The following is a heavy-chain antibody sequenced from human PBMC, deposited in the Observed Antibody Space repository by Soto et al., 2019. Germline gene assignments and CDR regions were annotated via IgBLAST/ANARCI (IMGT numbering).Heavy chain of an antibody. CDR3: ARWWGATVVKDQYYFDY. J-gene: IGHJ4*02. CDR2: IYYSGST. CDR1: GGSISSGGYY. Sequence: QVQLQESGPGLVKPSQTLSLTCTVSGGSISSGGYYWSWIRQHPGKGLEWIGYIYYSGSTYYNPSLKSRVTISVDTSKNQFSLKLSSVTAADTAVDYCARWWGATVVKDQYYFDYWGQGTLVTVSS. V-gene: IGHV4-31*03. D-gene: IGHD4-17*01.